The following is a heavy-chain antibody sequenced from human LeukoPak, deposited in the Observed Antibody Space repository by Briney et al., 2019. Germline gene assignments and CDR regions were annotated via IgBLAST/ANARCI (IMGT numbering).Heavy chain of an antibody. CDR2: ISTSSSYI. J-gene: IGHJ4*02. Sequence: GGSLRLSCAASGFTFSRCSMNWVRQAPGKGLEWVSSISTSSSYIYYADSVKGRFTISRDNAKNSLYLQMNSLRAEDTAVYYCARDRGGGGGYIAVAGTEDYWGQGTLVTVSS. CDR1: GFTFSRCS. CDR3: ARDRGGGGGYIAVAGTEDY. V-gene: IGHV3-21*01. D-gene: IGHD6-19*01.